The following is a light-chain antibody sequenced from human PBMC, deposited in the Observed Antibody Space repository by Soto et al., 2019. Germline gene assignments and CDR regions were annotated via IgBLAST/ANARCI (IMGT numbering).Light chain of an antibody. CDR3: QQYGSSGT. V-gene: IGKV3-11*01. CDR1: QSVSSY. Sequence: IDSTQSPATLSLYPRARAPLSCRASQSVSSYLAWYQQKPGQAPRLLIYDASNRATGIPARFSGSGSGTDFTLTISRLEPEDFAVYYCQQYGSSGTFGQGTKVDIK. J-gene: IGKJ1*01. CDR2: DAS.